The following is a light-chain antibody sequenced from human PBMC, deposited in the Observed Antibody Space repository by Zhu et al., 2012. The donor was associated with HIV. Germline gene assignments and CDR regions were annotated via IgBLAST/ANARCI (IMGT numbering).Light chain of an antibody. Sequence: IVLTQSPATLSLSPGERATVSCRASRSVSNFLAWYQQKPGQAPRLLIYDASKGATGIPARFSGSGSGTDFTLTISSLESEDFALYYCQQRSNWPLTFGGGTKVEIK. CDR2: DAS. CDR1: RSVSNF. J-gene: IGKJ4*01. CDR3: QQRSNWPLT. V-gene: IGKV3-11*01.